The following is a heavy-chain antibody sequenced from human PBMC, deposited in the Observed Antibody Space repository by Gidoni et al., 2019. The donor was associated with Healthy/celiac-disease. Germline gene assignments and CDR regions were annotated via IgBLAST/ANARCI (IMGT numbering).Heavy chain of an antibody. CDR1: GFPFSRYA. CDR3: AKARGPPVAGTSYGIDV. D-gene: IGHD6-19*01. Sequence: EVQLLESGGGLVQPGGALRLSCAASGFPFSRYARSWVRQAPGKGLEWVSAISGSGGSTSYADSVKGRFTISRDNSKNTLYLQMNSLRAEDTAVYYCAKARGPPVAGTSYGIDVWGQGTTVTVSS. J-gene: IGHJ6*02. CDR2: ISGSGGST. V-gene: IGHV3-23*01.